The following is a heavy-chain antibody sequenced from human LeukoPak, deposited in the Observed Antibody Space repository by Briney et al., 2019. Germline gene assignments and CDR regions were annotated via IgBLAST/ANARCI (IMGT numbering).Heavy chain of an antibody. CDR3: ARDWLAAAGTFDY. Sequence: GGSLGLSCAASGFTFSDYYMSWIRQPPGGGLEWVSYISSSSSYTNYADSVKGRFTISRDNAKNSLYLQMNSLRAEDTAVYYCARDWLAAAGTFDYWGQGTLVTVSS. CDR1: GFTFSDYY. D-gene: IGHD6-13*01. V-gene: IGHV3-11*05. CDR2: ISSSSSYT. J-gene: IGHJ4*02.